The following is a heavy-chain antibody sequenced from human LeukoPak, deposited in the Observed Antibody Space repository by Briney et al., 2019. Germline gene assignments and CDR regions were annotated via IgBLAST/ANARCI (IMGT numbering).Heavy chain of an antibody. Sequence: PGGSLRLSCAASGIILSDNFMSWIRQAPGKGLEWVAYISSTGNTILYADSVRGRFTISRDNAKNSLYLQMNSLRAEDTAVYYCARRSGYPNWFDPWGQGTLVTVSS. CDR3: ARRSGYPNWFDP. V-gene: IGHV3-11*01. J-gene: IGHJ5*02. CDR1: GIILSDNF. D-gene: IGHD1-1*01. CDR2: ISSTGNTI.